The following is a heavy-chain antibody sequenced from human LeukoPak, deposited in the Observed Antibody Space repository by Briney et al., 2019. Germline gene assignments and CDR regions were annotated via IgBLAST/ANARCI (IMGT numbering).Heavy chain of an antibody. D-gene: IGHD6-13*01. Sequence: ASVKVSCKASGYTFTSYDINWVREATGQGLEWMGWMNPNSGNTGYAQKFQGRVTMTRNTSISTAYMELSSLRSEDTAVYYCARAGYSSSYQYFDYWGQGTLVTVSS. CDR3: ARAGYSSSYQYFDY. J-gene: IGHJ4*02. CDR2: MNPNSGNT. CDR1: GYTFTSYD. V-gene: IGHV1-8*01.